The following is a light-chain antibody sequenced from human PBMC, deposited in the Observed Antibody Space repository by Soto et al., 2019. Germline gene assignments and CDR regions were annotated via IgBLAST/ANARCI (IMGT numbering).Light chain of an antibody. J-gene: IGLJ2*01. CDR3: CSYADGSIVI. V-gene: IGLV2-23*01. CDR1: SSDVGGYNL. CDR2: EGS. Sequence: QSALTQPASVSGSPGQSITIPCTGTSSDVGGYNLVSWYQQHPGKAPKLMIYEGSKRPSGDSNRFSGSKSGNTASLTISGLQAEDEADYYCCSYADGSIVIFGGGTKVTVL.